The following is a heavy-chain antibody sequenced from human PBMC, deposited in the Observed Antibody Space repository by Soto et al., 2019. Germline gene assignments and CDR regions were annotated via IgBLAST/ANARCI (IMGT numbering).Heavy chain of an antibody. D-gene: IGHD2-15*01. CDR2: INPSGGST. Sequence: ASVKVSCKASGYTFTSYYMHWVRQAPEQGLEWMGIINPSGGSTSYAQKFQGRVTMTRDTSTSTVYMELSSLRSEDTAVYYCASPADCSGGSCYSDSAVAWIRVWGQGTLVTVSS. CDR3: ASPADCSGGSCYSDSAVAWIRV. J-gene: IGHJ4*02. V-gene: IGHV1-46*03. CDR1: GYTFTSYY.